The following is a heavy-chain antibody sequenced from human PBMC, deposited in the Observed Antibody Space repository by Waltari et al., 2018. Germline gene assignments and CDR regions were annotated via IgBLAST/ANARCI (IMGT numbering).Heavy chain of an antibody. D-gene: IGHD4-4*01. V-gene: IGHV1-69*10. Sequence: QVQLVQSGAEVKKPGSSVKVSCKASGGTFSGLGISWVGQAPGQGLEWMGGIIPILGIANYAQKFRGRVTITADKSTSTAYMELSSLRSEDTAVYYCARVSQNYSNILNFDYWGQGTLVTVSS. CDR1: GGTFSGLG. J-gene: IGHJ4*02. CDR3: ARVSQNYSNILNFDY. CDR2: IIPILGIA.